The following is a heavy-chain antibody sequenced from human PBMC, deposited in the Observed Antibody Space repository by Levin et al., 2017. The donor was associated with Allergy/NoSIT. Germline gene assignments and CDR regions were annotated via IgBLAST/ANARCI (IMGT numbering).Heavy chain of an antibody. V-gene: IGHV3-23*01. J-gene: IGHJ3*02. Sequence: GGSLRLSCAASGFTFGSYAMSWVRQAPGKGLEWVSAIGGSGGSTDYADSVKGRFTISRDNSKNTLYLQMNSLRAEDTAVYYCAKSGYYDFWSGGSDAFDIWGQGTMVTVSS. D-gene: IGHD3-3*01. CDR2: IGGSGGST. CDR3: AKSGYYDFWSGGSDAFDI. CDR1: GFTFGSYA.